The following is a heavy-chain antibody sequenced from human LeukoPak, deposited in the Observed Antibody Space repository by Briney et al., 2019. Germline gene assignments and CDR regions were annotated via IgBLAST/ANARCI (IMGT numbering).Heavy chain of an antibody. V-gene: IGHV3-48*02. CDR1: GFTFSSYV. D-gene: IGHD1-26*01. Sequence: GGSLRLSCAASGFTFSSYVMSWVRQAPGKGLEWVSYISESSGPVYYADSVKGRFTISRDNAKNSVYLQMNSLRDEDTAVYYCARGYPADYWGQGTLVTVSS. CDR3: ARGYPADY. J-gene: IGHJ4*02. CDR2: ISESSGPV.